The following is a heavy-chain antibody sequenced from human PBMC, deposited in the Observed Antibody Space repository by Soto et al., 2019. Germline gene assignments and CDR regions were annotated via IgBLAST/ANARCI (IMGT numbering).Heavy chain of an antibody. CDR3: ARGQGTYRVSGSIDV. D-gene: IGHD6-13*01. J-gene: IGHJ6*03. CDR2: MNPNSGNT. V-gene: IGHV1-8*01. CDR1: GYTFTSYD. Sequence: QVQLVQSGAEVKKPGASVKVSCKASGYTFTSYDINWVRQATGQGLEWMGWMNPNSGNTCYAQKFQGRVTMTRNTSISTHYMGLSSLRSEDTAVYYCARGQGTYRVSGSIDVWGKGCTVSVSS.